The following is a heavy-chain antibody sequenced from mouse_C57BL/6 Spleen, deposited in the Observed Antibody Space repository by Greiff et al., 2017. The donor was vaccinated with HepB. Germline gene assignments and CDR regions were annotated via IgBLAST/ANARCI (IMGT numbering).Heavy chain of an antibody. V-gene: IGHV5-17*01. CDR2: ISSGSSTI. CDR3: AKEGYYDYRYAMDY. D-gene: IGHD2-4*01. Sequence: VMLVESGGGLVKPGGSLKLSCAASGFTFSDYGMHWVRQAPEKGLEWVAYISSGSSTIYYADTVKGRFTISRDTAKNTLFLQMTSLMSEDTDMYYCAKEGYYDYRYAMDYWGQGTSGTVSS. J-gene: IGHJ4*01. CDR1: GFTFSDYG.